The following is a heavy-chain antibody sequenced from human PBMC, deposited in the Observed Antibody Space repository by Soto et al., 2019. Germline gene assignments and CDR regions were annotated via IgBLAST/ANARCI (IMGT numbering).Heavy chain of an antibody. CDR2: IFYSGST. V-gene: IGHV4-61*01. CDR3: AGGMSGDLTWALY. Sequence: PSETLSLTCTVSGGSVSSGSYYWNWIRQPPGKGLEWIGYIFYSGSTTYNPSLKSRVTISVDTSKNQFSLKLSSVTAADTAVYYCAGGMSGDLTWALYWGQGTLVTVSS. J-gene: IGHJ4*02. D-gene: IGHD3-3*01. CDR1: GGSVSSGSYY.